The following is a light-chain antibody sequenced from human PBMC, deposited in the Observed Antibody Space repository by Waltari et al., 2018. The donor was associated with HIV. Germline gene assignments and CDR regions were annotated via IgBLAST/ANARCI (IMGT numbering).Light chain of an antibody. CDR1: SCDVGGYNY. J-gene: IGLJ2*01. CDR2: DVS. V-gene: IGLV2-14*03. Sequence: QFALTQPASVSGSTAQPIPISCTGTSCDVGGYNYVSWYQQHPGKAPKLMIYDVSNRPSGVSNRFSGSKSGNTASLTISGLQAEDEADYYCSSYTSSSNVVFGGGTKLTVL. CDR3: SSYTSSSNVV.